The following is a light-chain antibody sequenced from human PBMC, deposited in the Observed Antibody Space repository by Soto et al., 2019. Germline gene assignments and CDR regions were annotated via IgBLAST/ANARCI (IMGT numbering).Light chain of an antibody. J-gene: IGLJ3*02. CDR2: DVN. Sequence: QSVLTQPRSVSGSPGQSVTISCIGTSSDVGSYNYVSWYQRHPGKGPKLIIHDVNKRPSGVPDRFSGSKSGNTASLTISGLQSEDEADYYCCAYAGMYIWLFVGGTKLTVL. V-gene: IGLV2-11*01. CDR3: CAYAGMYIWL. CDR1: SSDVGSYNY.